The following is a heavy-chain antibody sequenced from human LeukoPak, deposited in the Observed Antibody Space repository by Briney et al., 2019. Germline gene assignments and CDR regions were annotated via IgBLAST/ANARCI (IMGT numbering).Heavy chain of an antibody. D-gene: IGHD3-10*01. CDR2: IYYSGST. V-gene: IGHV4-59*08. CDR3: ARALSYYYGSGSLGFDY. Sequence: KPSETLSLTCTVSGGSISSYYWSWIRQPPGKGLEWIGYIYYSGSTYYNPSLKSRITISVDTSKNQFSLKLSSVTAADTAVYYCARALSYYYGSGSLGFDYWGQGTLVTVSS. J-gene: IGHJ4*02. CDR1: GGSISSYY.